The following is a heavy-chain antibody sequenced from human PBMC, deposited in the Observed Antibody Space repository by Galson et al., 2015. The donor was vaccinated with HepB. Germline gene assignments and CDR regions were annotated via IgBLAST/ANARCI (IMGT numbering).Heavy chain of an antibody. J-gene: IGHJ4*02. CDR2: TYYRSKWYN. CDR1: GDSVSSNSAA. CDR3: ARDHEDGYSSGWPYFDY. V-gene: IGHV6-1*01. D-gene: IGHD6-19*01. Sequence: CAISGDSVSSNSAAWNWIRQSPSRGLEWLGRTYYRSKWYNDYAVSVKSRITINPDTSKNQFSLQLNSVTPEDTAVYYCARDHEDGYSSGWPYFDYWGQGTLVTVSS.